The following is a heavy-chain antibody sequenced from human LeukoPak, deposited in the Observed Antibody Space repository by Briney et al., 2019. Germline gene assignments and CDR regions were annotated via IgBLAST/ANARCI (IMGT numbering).Heavy chain of an antibody. J-gene: IGHJ4*02. CDR1: GGSISSGGYS. Sequence: PSETLSLTCAVSGGSISSGGYSWSWIRQPPGKGLEWIGYIYHSGSTYYNPSLKSRVTISVDRSKNQFSLKLSSVTAADTAVYYCARSKLGSSWPHAFDYWGQGTLVTVSS. V-gene: IGHV4-30-2*01. CDR2: IYHSGST. CDR3: ARSKLGSSWPHAFDY. D-gene: IGHD6-13*01.